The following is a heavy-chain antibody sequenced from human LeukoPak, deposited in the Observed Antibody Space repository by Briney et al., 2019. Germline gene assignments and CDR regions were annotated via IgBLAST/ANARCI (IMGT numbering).Heavy chain of an antibody. V-gene: IGHV4-4*02. CDR3: ASSTSYGDYADY. CDR2: IFRSGST. D-gene: IGHD4-17*01. Sequence: PSETQSLTCTVSSDSIFTSNWWSWVRQPPGKGLEWIGQIFRSGSTSYSPSLKSRVTISVDTSKNQFSLKLSSVTAADTAVYYCASSTSYGDYADYWGQGTLVTVSS. CDR1: SDSIFTSNW. J-gene: IGHJ4*02.